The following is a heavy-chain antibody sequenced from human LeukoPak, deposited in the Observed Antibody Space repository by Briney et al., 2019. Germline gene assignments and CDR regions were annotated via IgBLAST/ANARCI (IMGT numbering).Heavy chain of an antibody. Sequence: GSLRLSCAASGFTFSSYAMHWVRQAPGKGLEWIGYIYYSGSTNYNPSLESRVTISVDTSKNQFSLKLRSVTAADTAVYYCASYYGDGYYYMDVWGKGTTVTISS. J-gene: IGHJ6*03. V-gene: IGHV4-59*01. CDR2: IYYSGST. CDR1: GFTFSSYA. D-gene: IGHD4-17*01. CDR3: ASYYGDGYYYMDV.